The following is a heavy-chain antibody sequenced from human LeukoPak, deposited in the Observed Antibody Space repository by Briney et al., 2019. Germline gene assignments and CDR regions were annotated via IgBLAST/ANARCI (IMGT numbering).Heavy chain of an antibody. CDR1: GGSISSYY. Sequence: SETLSLTCTVSGGSISSYYWSWIRQPPGKGLEWIGYIYYSGSTNYNPSLKSRVTISVDTSKNQFSLKLSSVTAADTAVYYCARHPRSTDKADFDYWGQGTLVTVSS. CDR3: ARHPRSTDKADFDY. V-gene: IGHV4-59*08. D-gene: IGHD1-14*01. J-gene: IGHJ4*02. CDR2: IYYSGST.